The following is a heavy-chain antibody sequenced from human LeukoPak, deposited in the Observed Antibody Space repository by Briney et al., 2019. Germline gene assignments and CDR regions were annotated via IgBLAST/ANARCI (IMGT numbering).Heavy chain of an antibody. CDR3: ARTYGSTWYAFGY. Sequence: GESLKISCKGSGDSFTSYCISWVRQMPGKGLEWMGRIDPSDSYTKYSPSFQGHVTISADKSISTAYLQWSSLKASDTAMYYCARTYGSTWYAFGYWGQGTLVTVSS. CDR1: GDSFTSYC. V-gene: IGHV5-10-1*01. J-gene: IGHJ4*02. CDR2: IDPSDSYT. D-gene: IGHD6-13*01.